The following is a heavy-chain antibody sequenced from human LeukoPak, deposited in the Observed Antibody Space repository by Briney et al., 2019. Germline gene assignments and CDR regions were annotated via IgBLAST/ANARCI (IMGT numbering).Heavy chain of an antibody. Sequence: GGSLRLSCRASGFQFSAYGLNWVRQSPGKGLQWISYISSTGTIIYYGDSVEGRFTISRDNARNSLALQMHSLRPEDTAVYYCARDLDEEGGNLRRELAFWGQGTLITVSS. D-gene: IGHD4-23*01. V-gene: IGHV3-48*03. CDR1: GFQFSAYG. CDR3: ARDLDEEGGNLRRELAF. J-gene: IGHJ4*02. CDR2: ISSTGTII.